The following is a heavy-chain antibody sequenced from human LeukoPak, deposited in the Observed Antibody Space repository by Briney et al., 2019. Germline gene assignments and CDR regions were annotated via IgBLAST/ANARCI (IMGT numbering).Heavy chain of an antibody. CDR3: ARGLAGGDY. D-gene: IGHD6-19*01. Sequence: SGGSLRLSCAVSGFSLSIYSMNWVRQAPGKGLEWVSTITGSGGYIYYEDSVKGRLTISRDNAKNSLCLQMNSLRVEDTAVYYCARGLAGGDYWGQGTRVTVSS. J-gene: IGHJ4*02. CDR2: ITGSGGYI. CDR1: GFSLSIYS. V-gene: IGHV3-21*01.